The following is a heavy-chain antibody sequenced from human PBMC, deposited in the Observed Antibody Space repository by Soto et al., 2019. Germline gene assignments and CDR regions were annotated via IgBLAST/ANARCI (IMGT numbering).Heavy chain of an antibody. D-gene: IGHD3-3*01. CDR3: ARMETNFDY. CDR1: GGSFRGYY. J-gene: IGHJ4*02. CDR2: INHSGST. V-gene: IGHV4-34*01. Sequence: PSKALSLTGSVYGGSFRGYYWSWIRQPPGKGLEWIGEINHSGSTNYNPSLKSRVTISVDRSKNQSSLKLSSVTAADTAVYYCARMETNFDYWGQGTLVTVSS.